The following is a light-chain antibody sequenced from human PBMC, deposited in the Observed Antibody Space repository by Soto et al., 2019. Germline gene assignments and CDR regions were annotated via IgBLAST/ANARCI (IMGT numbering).Light chain of an antibody. CDR1: QSVSSSY. Sequence: EIVLTQSPGTLSLSPGERATLSYRASQSVSSSYLAWYQQKPGQAPRLLIYGASSRATVIPDRFSGSGSGTDFTLTISSLEPEDFAVYYCQQRSNRPITFGQGTRLEIK. CDR3: QQRSNRPIT. V-gene: IGKV3D-20*02. CDR2: GAS. J-gene: IGKJ5*01.